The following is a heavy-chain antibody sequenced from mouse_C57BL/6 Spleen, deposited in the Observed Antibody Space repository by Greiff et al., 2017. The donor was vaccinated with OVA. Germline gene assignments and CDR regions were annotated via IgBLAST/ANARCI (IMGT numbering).Heavy chain of an antibody. Sequence: DVKLVESGGGFVKPGGSLTLSCAASGFTFSSYAMSWVRQTPEKRLEWVATISDGGSYTYYPDNVKGRFTISRDNAKNNLYLQMSHLKSEDTAMYYCARASNYGFDYWGQGTTLTVSS. V-gene: IGHV5-4*03. D-gene: IGHD2-5*01. J-gene: IGHJ2*01. CDR2: ISDGGSYT. CDR1: GFTFSSYA. CDR3: ARASNYGFDY.